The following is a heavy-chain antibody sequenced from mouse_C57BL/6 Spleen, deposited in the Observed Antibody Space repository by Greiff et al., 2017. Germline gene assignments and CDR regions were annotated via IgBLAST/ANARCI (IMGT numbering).Heavy chain of an antibody. CDR3: VRAPYCYGSSPYFDY. V-gene: IGHV10-3*01. CDR1: GFTFNTYA. Sequence: EVQRVESGGGLVQPKGSLKLSCAASGFTFNTYAMHWVRQAPGKGLEWVARIRSKSSNYATYYADSVKDRFTISRDDSQSMLYLQMNNLKTEDTAMYYCVRAPYCYGSSPYFDYWGQGTTLTVSS. D-gene: IGHD1-1*01. CDR2: IRSKSSNYAT. J-gene: IGHJ2*01.